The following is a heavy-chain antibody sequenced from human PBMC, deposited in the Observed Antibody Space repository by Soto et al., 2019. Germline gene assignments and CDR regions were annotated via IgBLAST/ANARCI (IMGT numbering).Heavy chain of an antibody. CDR1: GFTFSSYA. Sequence: EVQMLESGGGLVQPGGSLRLSCAASGFTFSSYAMSWVRQAPGKGLEWVSAISGSDGSTFYADSVKGRFTISRDDSKNPLYLQLTSLRPEATAYYSCGKGLGMSSNFDCWGKEPRV. CDR3: GKGLGMSSNFDC. CDR2: ISGSDGST. J-gene: IGHJ4*02. V-gene: IGHV3-23*01. D-gene: IGHD1-26*01.